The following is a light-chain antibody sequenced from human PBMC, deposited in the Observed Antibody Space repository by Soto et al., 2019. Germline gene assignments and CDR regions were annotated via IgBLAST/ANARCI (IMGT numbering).Light chain of an antibody. CDR3: WSYTTSDMWV. V-gene: IGLV2-11*01. CDR1: NSDIGNYNL. Sequence: QSALTQPRSVSGSPGQSVSISCTRTNSDIGNYNLVSWYQQPPGKAPKLIISAVSRRPSGVPDRFSGSKSGNTASLTISGLQADDEADYYCWSYTTSDMWVFGGGTKLTVL. J-gene: IGLJ3*02. CDR2: AVS.